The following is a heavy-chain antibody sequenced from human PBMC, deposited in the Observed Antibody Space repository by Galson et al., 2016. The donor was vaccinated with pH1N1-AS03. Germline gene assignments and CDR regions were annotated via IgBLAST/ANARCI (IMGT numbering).Heavy chain of an antibody. Sequence: SVKVSCKASGYIFTGFYVHWVRQAPGQGLEWMGWINTDSGVTNYAQQFEAWVTMTRDTSVSTAYMELYGLKSDDTAVYYCARDPRGPCTSATCPTTYYFGMDVWGHGNTVSVSS. CDR2: INTDSGVT. D-gene: IGHD2-2*01. V-gene: IGHV1-2*04. J-gene: IGHJ6*02. CDR3: ARDPRGPCTSATCPTTYYFGMDV. CDR1: GYIFTGFY.